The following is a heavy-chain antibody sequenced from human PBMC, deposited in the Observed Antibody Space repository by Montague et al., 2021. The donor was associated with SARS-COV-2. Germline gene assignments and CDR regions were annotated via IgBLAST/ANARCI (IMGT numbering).Heavy chain of an antibody. V-gene: IGHV4-34*01. CDR1: GGPFSGDGSFSGYY. D-gene: IGHD2-2*01. CDR2: INHTGSS. J-gene: IGHJ5*02. Sequence: SETLSLTCAVYGGPFSGDGSFSGYYWTWIRQTPGKGLEWIGEINHTGSSNYNPSFKSRVIMSVDTSKNQFSLKLSSVTAADTAVYYCARNPRPAAMWGWFDPWGQGTLVTVSS. CDR3: ARNPRPAAMWGWFDP.